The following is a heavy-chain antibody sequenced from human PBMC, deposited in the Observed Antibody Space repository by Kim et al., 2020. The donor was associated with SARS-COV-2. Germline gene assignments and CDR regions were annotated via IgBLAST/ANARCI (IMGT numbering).Heavy chain of an antibody. Sequence: GGSLRLSCAASGFTFSSYAMTWVRQAPGKGLEWVSIIGSSGKNTYYADSVKGRFSISRDNSKNTLYLQMNRLRAEDTAVYYCAKRLATAGVFFFDYWGQGTLVTIFS. V-gene: IGHV3-23*01. J-gene: IGHJ4*02. CDR3: AKRLATAGVFFFDY. CDR1: GFTFSSYA. CDR2: IGSSGKNT. D-gene: IGHD2-8*02.